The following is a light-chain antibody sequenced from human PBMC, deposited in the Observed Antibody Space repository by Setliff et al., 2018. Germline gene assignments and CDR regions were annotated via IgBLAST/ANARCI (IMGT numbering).Light chain of an antibody. Sequence: SALAQPPSASGSPGQSLTISCTGTSNDVGAYNHVSWYQQHPGKAPKLMIYEVTKRPTGVPDRFSGSKSGNTASLTVSGLQGEDEAYYYCSSYASSINPYVFGTGTKGTVL. J-gene: IGLJ1*01. CDR2: EVT. V-gene: IGLV2-8*01. CDR3: SSYASSINPYV. CDR1: SNDVGAYNH.